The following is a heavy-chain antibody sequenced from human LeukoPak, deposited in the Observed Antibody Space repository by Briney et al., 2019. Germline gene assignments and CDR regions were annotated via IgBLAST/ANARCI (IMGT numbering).Heavy chain of an antibody. CDR1: GGSISSGGYY. J-gene: IGHJ6*02. Sequence: SETLSLTCTVSGGSISSGGYYWSWIRQHPGTGLEWLGYIYYSGSTYYNPSLKSRVTISVDTSKNQFSLKLSSVTAADTAVYYCARDWSSIGGMDVWGQGTTVTVSS. V-gene: IGHV4-31*03. D-gene: IGHD3-22*01. CDR3: ARDWSSIGGMDV. CDR2: IYYSGST.